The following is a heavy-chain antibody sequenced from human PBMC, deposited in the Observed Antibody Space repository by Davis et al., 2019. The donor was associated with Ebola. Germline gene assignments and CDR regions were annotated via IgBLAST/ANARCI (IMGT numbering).Heavy chain of an antibody. D-gene: IGHD2-15*01. CDR1: GGSFSGYY. CDR3: ARGYCSGGSCYSVGSYYGMDV. J-gene: IGHJ6*02. Sequence: SETLSLTCAVYGGSFSGYYWSWIRQPPGKGLEWIGEINHSGSTNYNPSLKSRVTISVDTSKNQFSLKLSSVTAADTAVYYCARGYCSGGSCYSVGSYYGMDVWGQGTTVTVSS. CDR2: INHSGST. V-gene: IGHV4-34*01.